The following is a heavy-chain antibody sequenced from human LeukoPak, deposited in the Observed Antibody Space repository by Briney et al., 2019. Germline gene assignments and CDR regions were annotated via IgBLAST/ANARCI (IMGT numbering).Heavy chain of an antibody. J-gene: IGHJ4*02. CDR2: ISSSSSHI. Sequence: GGSLRLSCTASGFIFSDYSMNWVRQAPGKGLEWVSSISSSSSHIYYADSMKGRFTISRDNDKNSVYLQMDSQRAEDTAVYYCARSFDFWSGYYSDYWGQGTLVTVSS. V-gene: IGHV3-21*01. CDR1: GFIFSDYS. D-gene: IGHD3-3*01. CDR3: ARSFDFWSGYYSDY.